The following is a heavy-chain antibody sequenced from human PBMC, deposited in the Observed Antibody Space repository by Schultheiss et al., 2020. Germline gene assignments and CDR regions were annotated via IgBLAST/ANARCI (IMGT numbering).Heavy chain of an antibody. CDR2: ISSSSSYI. J-gene: IGHJ6*02. CDR3: AREIEVQRAVAGRRDYYYYGRDV. D-gene: IGHD6-19*01. Sequence: GESLKISCAASGFTFSSYSMNWVRQAPGKGLEWVSFISSSSSYIYYADSVKGRFTISRDNAKNSLYLQMNSLRAEDTAVYYCAREIEVQRAVAGRRDYYYYGRDVWGQGHTGTVAS. V-gene: IGHV3-21*01. CDR1: GFTFSSYS.